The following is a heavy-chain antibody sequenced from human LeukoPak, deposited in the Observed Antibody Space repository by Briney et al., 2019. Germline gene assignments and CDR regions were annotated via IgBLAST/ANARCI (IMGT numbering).Heavy chain of an antibody. CDR1: GGSVSNSSYY. Sequence: SETLSLTCTVSGGSVSNSSYYWGWIRQPPGKGLEWIGSIYYSGSTYYNPSLKSRVTISVDTSKNQFSLKLSSVTAADTAVYYCAREWAVADIDWFDPWGQGTLVTVSS. CDR2: IYYSGST. D-gene: IGHD6-19*01. V-gene: IGHV4-39*07. CDR3: AREWAVADIDWFDP. J-gene: IGHJ5*02.